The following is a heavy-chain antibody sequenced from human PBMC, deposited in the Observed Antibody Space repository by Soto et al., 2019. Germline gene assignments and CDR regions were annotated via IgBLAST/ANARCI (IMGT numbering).Heavy chain of an antibody. Sequence: SETLSLTCAVSGVSIHNSHSFWGWIRQPPGKGLEFIGSIYYSGGANYNPSLKSRVTISLDTSKNQFSLTVNSVTAADTAIYYCGRVVEGASRHTDFDSWGQGTLVTVSS. CDR3: GRVVEGASRHTDFDS. CDR2: IYYSGGA. J-gene: IGHJ5*01. D-gene: IGHD2-15*01. CDR1: GVSIHNSHSF. V-gene: IGHV4-39*01.